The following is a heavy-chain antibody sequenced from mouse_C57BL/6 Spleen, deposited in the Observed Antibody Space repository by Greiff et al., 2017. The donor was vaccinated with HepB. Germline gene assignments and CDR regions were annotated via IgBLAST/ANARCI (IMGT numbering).Heavy chain of an antibody. CDR3: ARDNFDV. CDR1: GYSITSGYY. CDR2: ISYDGSN. V-gene: IGHV3-6*01. Sequence: DVQLVESGPGLVKPSQSLSLTCSVTGYSITSGYYWNWIRQFPGNKLEWMGYISYDGSNNYNPSLKNRISITRDTSKNQFFLKLNSVTTEDTATYYCARDNFDVWGTGTTVTVSS. J-gene: IGHJ1*03.